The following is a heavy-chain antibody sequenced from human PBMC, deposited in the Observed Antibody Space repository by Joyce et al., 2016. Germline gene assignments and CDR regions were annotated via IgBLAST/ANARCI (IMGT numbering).Heavy chain of an antibody. CDR3: AREVIPVDSLPAFDI. V-gene: IGHV3-66*01. Sequence: EVQLVESGGGLVQPGGALRLSCAASGFTVMCNYMSWVRQAPGKGLEWVAIMYAGGSSYYADSGRGRFTISRDKTNNTLYLQMNSLRAEDTAVYFCAREVIPVDSLPAFDIWGQGTMDTVSS. D-gene: IGHD2-21*01. J-gene: IGHJ3*02. CDR2: MYAGGSS. CDR1: GFTVMCNY.